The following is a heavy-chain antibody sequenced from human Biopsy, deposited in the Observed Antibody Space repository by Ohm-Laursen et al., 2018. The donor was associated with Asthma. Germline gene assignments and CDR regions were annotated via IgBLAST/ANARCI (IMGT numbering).Heavy chain of an antibody. CDR2: ISYDGSNK. Sequence: SLRLSCAASGFTFSSYAMHWVRQAPGKGLEWVAVISYDGSNKYYADSVKGRFTISRDNSKNTLYLQMNSLRAEDTAVYYCTRRQYSDSRISPLDLWGHGTMVTVSS. V-gene: IGHV3-30-3*01. CDR1: GFTFSSYA. CDR3: TRRQYSDSRISPLDL. D-gene: IGHD3-22*01. J-gene: IGHJ3*01.